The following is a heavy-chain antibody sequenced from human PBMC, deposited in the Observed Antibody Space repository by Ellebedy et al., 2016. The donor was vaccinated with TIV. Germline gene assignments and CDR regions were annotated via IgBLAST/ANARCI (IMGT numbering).Heavy chain of an antibody. V-gene: IGHV1-3*01. D-gene: IGHD3-22*01. J-gene: IGHJ3*02. Sequence: AASVKVSCKASGYSFTTFTIHWVRQAPGQRPEWMGWINPDNGDTKHSQKFQARVTITRDTFASTAYMELTSLRSDDTAVYYCARDSSGYYYTVGAFDIWGQGTMVTVSS. CDR2: INPDNGDT. CDR3: ARDSSGYYYTVGAFDI. CDR1: GYSFTTFT.